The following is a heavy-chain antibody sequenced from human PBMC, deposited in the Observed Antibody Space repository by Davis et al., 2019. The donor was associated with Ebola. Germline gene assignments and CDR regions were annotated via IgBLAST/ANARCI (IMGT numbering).Heavy chain of an antibody. D-gene: IGHD3-3*01. V-gene: IGHV1-69*13. CDR3: ARSLRLTRIAHFDY. CDR1: GYTFTSYG. CDR2: IIPIFGTA. Sequence: SVKVSCKASGYTFTSYGISWVRQAPGQGLEWMGGIIPIFGTANYAQKFQGRVTITADESTSTAYMELSSLRSEDTAVYYCARSLRLTRIAHFDYWGQGTLVTVSS. J-gene: IGHJ4*02.